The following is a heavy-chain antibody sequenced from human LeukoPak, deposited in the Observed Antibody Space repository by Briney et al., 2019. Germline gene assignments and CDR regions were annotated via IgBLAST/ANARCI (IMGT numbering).Heavy chain of an antibody. D-gene: IGHD3-10*01. CDR3: ARHVNYFGSGSYPDY. Sequence: GESLKISCQGSGYSFTSYWIGWVRQMPGKGLEWMGIIYPGDSNMRYNPSLQGQVTISADKSINTAYLQWGSLKASDTAMYYCARHVNYFGSGSYPDYWGQGTLVTVSS. V-gene: IGHV5-51*01. CDR1: GYSFTSYW. CDR2: IYPGDSNM. J-gene: IGHJ4*02.